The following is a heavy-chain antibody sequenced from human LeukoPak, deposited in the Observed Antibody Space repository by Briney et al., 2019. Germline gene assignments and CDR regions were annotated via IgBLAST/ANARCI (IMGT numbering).Heavy chain of an antibody. CDR3: VTFSTVVASPYDAFDI. CDR1: GGSITSINW. Sequence: ASGTLSLTCAVSGGSITSINWWNWVRQPPGKGLEWIGETHHGGNTKYSPSLKSRLTISVDKSKNQFSLELSSVTAADTAMYYCVTFSTVVASPYDAFDIWGQGTMVTVSS. CDR2: THHGGNT. D-gene: IGHD2-15*01. V-gene: IGHV4-4*02. J-gene: IGHJ3*02.